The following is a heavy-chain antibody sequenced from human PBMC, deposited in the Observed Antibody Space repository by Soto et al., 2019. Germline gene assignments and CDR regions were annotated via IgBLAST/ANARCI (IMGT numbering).Heavy chain of an antibody. CDR1: GGSISSGGYY. V-gene: IGHV4-31*03. CDR3: ARARAMGPELHY. J-gene: IGHJ4*02. D-gene: IGHD5-18*01. Sequence: PSGTLSLTCTVSGGSISSGGYYWSWIRQHPGKGLEWIGYIYYSGSTYYNPSLKSRVTISVDTSKNQFSLKLSSVTAADTAVYYCARARAMGPELHYWGQGTLVTVSS. CDR2: IYYSGST.